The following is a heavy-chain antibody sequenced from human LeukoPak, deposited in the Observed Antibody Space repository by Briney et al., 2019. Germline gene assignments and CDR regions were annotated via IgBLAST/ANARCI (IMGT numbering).Heavy chain of an antibody. CDR1: GYSFTSYW. D-gene: IGHD3-9*01. CDR2: IYPGDSDT. Sequence: KYGESLKISCKGSGYSFTSYWIGWVRQMPGKGLEWMGIIYPGDSDTRYSPSFQGQVTISADKSISTAYLQWSSLKASDTAMYYCARHGTIPPLHYYGMDVWGQGTTVTVSS. V-gene: IGHV5-51*01. CDR3: ARHGTIPPLHYYGMDV. J-gene: IGHJ6*02.